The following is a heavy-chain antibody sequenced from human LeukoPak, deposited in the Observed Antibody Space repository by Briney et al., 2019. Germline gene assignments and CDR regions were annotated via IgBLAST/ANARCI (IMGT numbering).Heavy chain of an antibody. CDR1: GGSISSGSYY. CDR3: ARQAFGHNWYFDL. D-gene: IGHD3-10*01. J-gene: IGHJ2*01. V-gene: IGHV4-61*02. Sequence: SETLSLTCTVSGGSISSGSYYWSWIRRPAGKGLEWIGRIYTSGSTNYNPSLKSRVTISVDTSKNQFSLKLSSVTAADTAVYYCARQAFGHNWYFDLWGRGTLVTVSS. CDR2: IYTSGST.